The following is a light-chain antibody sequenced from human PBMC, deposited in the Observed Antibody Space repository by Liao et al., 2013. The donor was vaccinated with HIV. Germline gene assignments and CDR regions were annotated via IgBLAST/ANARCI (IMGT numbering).Light chain of an antibody. J-gene: IGLJ1*01. CDR2: YDN. V-gene: IGLV3-21*04. CDR1: NIGSKS. Sequence: SYELTQPPSVSVAPGKTARITCGENNIGSKSVHWYQQKPGQAPVLVIYYDNDRPSGIPERFSGSNSGKTATLTIGRVEAGDEADYFCQVWDSSSDHYVFGTGTKVTVL. CDR3: QVWDSSSDHYV.